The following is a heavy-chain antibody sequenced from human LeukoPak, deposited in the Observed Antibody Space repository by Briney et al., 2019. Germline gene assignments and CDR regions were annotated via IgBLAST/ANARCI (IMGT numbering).Heavy chain of an antibody. CDR2: ISAYNGNT. CDR1: GYTFTSYG. J-gene: IGHJ4*02. Sequence: GASVKVSCKASGYTFTSYGVSWVRQAPGQGLEWMGWISAYNGNTNYAQKLQGRVTMTTDTSTSTAYMELRSLRSDDTAVYYCARAGQYSSSSLVYFDYWGQGTLVTVSS. D-gene: IGHD6-6*01. V-gene: IGHV1-18*01. CDR3: ARAGQYSSSSLVYFDY.